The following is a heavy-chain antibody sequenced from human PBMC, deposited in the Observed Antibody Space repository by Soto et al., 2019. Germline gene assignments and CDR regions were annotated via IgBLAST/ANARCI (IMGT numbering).Heavy chain of an antibody. V-gene: IGHV1-69*13. D-gene: IGHD6-13*01. CDR1: GGTFSSYA. CDR3: ARELNRSGSDSSQIYYYYGMDV. J-gene: IGHJ6*02. CDR2: IIPIFGTA. Sequence: SVKVSCKASGGTFSSYAISWVRQAPGQGLEWMGGIIPIFGTANYAQKFQGRVTITADESTSTAYMELSSLRSEDTAVYYCARELNRSGSDSSQIYYYYGMDVWGQGTTVTVSS.